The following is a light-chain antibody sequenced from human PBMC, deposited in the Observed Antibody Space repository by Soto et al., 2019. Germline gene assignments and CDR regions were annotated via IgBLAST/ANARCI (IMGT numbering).Light chain of an antibody. J-gene: IGKJ3*01. CDR3: QQYGILVFT. CDR1: QSVANNY. V-gene: IGKV3-20*01. CDR2: GAS. Sequence: EIVLTQSPGTLSLSPGDRATLSCRASQSVANNYLAWYQQKSGQAPRLLIYGASIRAAGIPDRFSGSGSGTDFPLTISRLEPEDFAVYSCQQYGILVFTFGPGTKVDIK.